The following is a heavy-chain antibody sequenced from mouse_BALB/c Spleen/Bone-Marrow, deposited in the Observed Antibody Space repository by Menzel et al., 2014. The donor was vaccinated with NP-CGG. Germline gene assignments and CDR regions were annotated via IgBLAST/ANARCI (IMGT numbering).Heavy chain of an antibody. CDR3: ARWVYYAMDY. CDR1: GFNIKDTY. J-gene: IGHJ4*01. Sequence: EVQLQQSGAELVKPGASVKLSCTASGFNIKDTYMHWVKQRPEQGLEWIGRIDPANGNTKYDPKFQGKATITADTSSNTAYLQLSCLASEDTAVYYCARWVYYAMDYWGQGTSVPVSS. V-gene: IGHV14-3*02. CDR2: IDPANGNT.